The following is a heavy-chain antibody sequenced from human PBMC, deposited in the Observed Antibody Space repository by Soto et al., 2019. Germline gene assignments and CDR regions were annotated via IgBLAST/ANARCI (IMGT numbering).Heavy chain of an antibody. CDR3: ARDGYTYGYGAMDV. CDR2: INSDESST. Sequence: EVQLVESGGGLVQPGGSLRLSCAASGFTFRSYWMHWVRQAPGKGLVWVSRINSDESSTNYADSVKGQFTISRDNAKNTLYLQMNSLRAEDTAVYYCARDGYTYGYGAMDVWGQGTTVTVSS. CDR1: GFTFRSYW. D-gene: IGHD5-18*01. J-gene: IGHJ6*02. V-gene: IGHV3-74*01.